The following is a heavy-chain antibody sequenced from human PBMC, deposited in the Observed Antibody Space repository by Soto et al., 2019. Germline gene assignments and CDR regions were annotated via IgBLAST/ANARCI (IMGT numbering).Heavy chain of an antibody. CDR1: TSGFGGSNY. CDR3: ARGRFGMDV. Sequence: LRLSCAASTSGFGGSNYMTWVRQAPGKGLEWVSVIYRDGNTYYVDSVKGRFTISRDNSKNTLYLQMNSLRGEDTAVYYCARGRFGMDVWGQGTTVTV. J-gene: IGHJ6*02. CDR2: IYRDGNT. V-gene: IGHV3-53*01.